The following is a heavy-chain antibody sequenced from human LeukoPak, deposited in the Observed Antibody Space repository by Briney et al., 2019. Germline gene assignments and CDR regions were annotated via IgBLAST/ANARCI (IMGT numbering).Heavy chain of an antibody. D-gene: IGHD1-26*01. CDR1: GYTFTNYG. J-gene: IGHJ4*02. CDR2: ISAYNGNT. CDR3: AKHSGSYRGGRYFDY. Sequence: ASVKVFCKASGYTFTNYGISWVRQAPGQGLEWMGWISAYNGNTNYAQKLQGRVTMTTDTSTSTAYMALRSLRSDDTAVYYCAKHSGSYRGGRYFDYWGQGTLVTVSS. V-gene: IGHV1-18*01.